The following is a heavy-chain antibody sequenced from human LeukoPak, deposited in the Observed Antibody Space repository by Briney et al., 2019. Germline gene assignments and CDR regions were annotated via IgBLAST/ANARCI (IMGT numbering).Heavy chain of an antibody. CDR3: ARGLWFRELGY. V-gene: IGHV4-34*01. Sequence: SETLSLTCAVYGGSSSGYYWSWIRQPPGKGLEWIGEINHSGSTNYNPSLKSRVTISVDTSKNQFSLKLSSVTAADTAVYYCARGLWFRELGYWGQGTLVTVSS. CDR2: INHSGST. CDR1: GGSSSGYY. J-gene: IGHJ4*02. D-gene: IGHD3-10*01.